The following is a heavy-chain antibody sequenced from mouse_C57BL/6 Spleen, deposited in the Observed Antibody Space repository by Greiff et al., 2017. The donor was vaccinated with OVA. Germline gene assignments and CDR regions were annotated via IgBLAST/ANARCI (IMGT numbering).Heavy chain of an antibody. Sequence: QVQLQQSGAELARPGASVKMSCKASGYTFTSYTMHWVKQRPGQGLEWIGYINPSSGSTKYNQKFKDKATLTEDKSSSTAYMQLSSLTSEDSAVYYCARWRDYYAMDYWGQGTSVTVSS. V-gene: IGHV1-4*01. J-gene: IGHJ4*01. CDR1: GYTFTSYT. CDR3: ARWRDYYAMDY. CDR2: INPSSGST.